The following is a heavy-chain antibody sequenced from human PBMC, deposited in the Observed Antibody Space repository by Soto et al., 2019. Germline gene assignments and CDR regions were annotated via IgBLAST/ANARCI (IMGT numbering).Heavy chain of an antibody. CDR2: ISGYNGNT. CDR3: ARDVFCGGAPACPDMDV. D-gene: IGHD2-21*01. Sequence: QVVLEQSGGEVKKPGASVKVSCKASGYTFSGYSITWVRQAPGQGLEGMGRISGYNGNTNYARTLRGRLTLTTDTSTSTAYMELRSLTSDDTAVYYCARDVFCGGAPACPDMDVWGQGTTVTVSS. CDR1: GYTFSGYS. J-gene: IGHJ6*02. V-gene: IGHV1-18*04.